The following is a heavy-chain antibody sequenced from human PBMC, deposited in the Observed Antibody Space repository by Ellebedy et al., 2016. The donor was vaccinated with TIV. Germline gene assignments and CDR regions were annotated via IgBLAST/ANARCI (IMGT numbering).Heavy chain of an antibody. D-gene: IGHD6-13*01. CDR3: ARDSGYTDTWYPGY. CDR1: GFSFSTHG. V-gene: IGHV3-30*03. J-gene: IGHJ4*02. CDR2: TSCDGSYK. Sequence: PGGSLRLSCGASGFSFSTHGMHWVRQGPYRGLEWVAVTSCDGSYKNYAVSVRGRFTISRDNSKSTLSLEMNSLRLEDTGVYYCARDSGYTDTWYPGYWGQGTPVTVSS.